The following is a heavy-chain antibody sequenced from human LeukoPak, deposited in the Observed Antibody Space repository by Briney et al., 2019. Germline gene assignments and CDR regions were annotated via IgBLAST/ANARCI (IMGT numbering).Heavy chain of an antibody. CDR2: INPSGGST. CDR1: GYTFTSYY. CDR3: ARVRGGSGRSYAADAFDI. Sequence: ASVKVSCKASGYTFTSYYMHWVRQAPGQGLEWMGIINPSGGSTSYAQKFQGRVTMTRDTSTSTVYMELSSLRSEDTAVYYCARVRGGSGRSYAADAFDIWGQGTMVTVSS. V-gene: IGHV1-46*01. D-gene: IGHD1-26*01. J-gene: IGHJ3*02.